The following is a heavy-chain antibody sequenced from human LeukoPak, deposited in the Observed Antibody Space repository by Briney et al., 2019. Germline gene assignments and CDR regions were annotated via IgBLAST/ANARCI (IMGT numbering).Heavy chain of an antibody. CDR2: IIPIFGTA. CDR1: GGTFSSYA. D-gene: IGHD3-10*01. Sequence: GASVKVSCKASGGTFSSYAISWVRQAPGQGLEWMGGIIPIFGTANYAQKLQGRVTMTTDTSTSTAYMELRSLRSDDTAVYYCARVSKLYYGSGSYYPKHYNSDAFDIWGQGTMVTVSS. V-gene: IGHV1-69*05. CDR3: ARVSKLYYGSGSYYPKHYNSDAFDI. J-gene: IGHJ3*02.